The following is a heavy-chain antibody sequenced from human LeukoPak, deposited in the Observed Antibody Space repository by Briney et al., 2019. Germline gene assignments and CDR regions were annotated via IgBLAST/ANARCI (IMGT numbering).Heavy chain of an antibody. CDR1: GGSFSGYY. Sequence: PSETLSLTCAVYGGSFSGYYWSWIRQPPGKGLEWIGEIDHSGSTNYNPSLKSRVTISVDTSKNQFSLKLSSVTAADTAVYYCARARSWYYDFWSGPAYYFDYWGQGTLVTVSS. J-gene: IGHJ4*02. CDR3: ARARSWYYDFWSGPAYYFDY. CDR2: IDHSGST. V-gene: IGHV4-34*01. D-gene: IGHD3-3*01.